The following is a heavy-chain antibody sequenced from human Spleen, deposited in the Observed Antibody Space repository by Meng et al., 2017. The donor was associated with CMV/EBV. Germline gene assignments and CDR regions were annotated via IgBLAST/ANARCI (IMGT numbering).Heavy chain of an antibody. V-gene: IGHV4-61*01. J-gene: IGHJ6*02. CDR2: IYFSGSTNYNPSLSGST. CDR1: GGSVSNGNYY. CDR3: ARVPAYNSDGLTYYYYGMDD. Sequence: SETLSLTCTVSGGSVSNGNYYWSWILQPPGKGLEWIGDIYFSGSTNYNPSLSGSTTYNPSLKSRVTISVDTSKSQFSLNLSSVTAADPAVYYCARVPAYNSDGLTYYYYGMDDWGQGTTVTVSS. D-gene: IGHD6-19*01.